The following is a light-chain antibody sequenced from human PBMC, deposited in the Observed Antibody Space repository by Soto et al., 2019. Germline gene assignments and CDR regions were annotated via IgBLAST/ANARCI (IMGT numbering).Light chain of an antibody. V-gene: IGKV3-11*01. J-gene: IGKJ4*01. CDR3: QHGYSTPLT. CDR2: GAS. Sequence: EIVLTQSPATLSLSPGERATLSCRASQSVSNFLAWYQQKPGQAPRLLIYGASRRATGVPDRFSGSGSGTDFTLTISSLQPEDFATYFCQHGYSTPLTFGGGTKVDIK. CDR1: QSVSNF.